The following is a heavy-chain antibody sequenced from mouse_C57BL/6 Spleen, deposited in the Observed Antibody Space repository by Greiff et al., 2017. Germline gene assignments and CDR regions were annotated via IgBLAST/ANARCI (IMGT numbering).Heavy chain of an antibody. D-gene: IGHD1-1*01. CDR2: IYPGSGST. V-gene: IGHV1-55*01. Sequence: QVHVKQPGAELVKPGASVKMSCKASGYTFTSYWITWVKQRPGQGLEWIGDIYPGSGSTNYNEKFKSKATLTVDTSSSTAYMQLSSLTSEDSAVYYCARPYGSSRYWYFDVWGTGTTVTVSS. CDR1: GYTFTSYW. CDR3: ARPYGSSRYWYFDV. J-gene: IGHJ1*03.